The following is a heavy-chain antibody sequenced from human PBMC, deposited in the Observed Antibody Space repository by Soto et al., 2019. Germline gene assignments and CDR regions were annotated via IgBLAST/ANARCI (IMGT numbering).Heavy chain of an antibody. CDR1: GGTFSSYA. V-gene: IGHV1-69*13. CDR2: IIPIFGTA. D-gene: IGHD6-19*01. J-gene: IGHJ6*02. Sequence: SVKVSCKASGGTFSSYAISWVRQAPGQGLEWMGGIIPIFGTANYAQKFQGRVTITADESTSTAYMELSSLRSEDTAVYYCASGLSYSSGWYALYYGMDVWGQGTTVTVSS. CDR3: ASGLSYSSGWYALYYGMDV.